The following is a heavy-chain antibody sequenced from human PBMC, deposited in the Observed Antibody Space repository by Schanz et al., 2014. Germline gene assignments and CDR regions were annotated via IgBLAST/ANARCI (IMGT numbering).Heavy chain of an antibody. CDR1: GFTFSSHW. V-gene: IGHV3-74*02. J-gene: IGHJ6*03. Sequence: EVQLLESGGGLVQPGKSLRLSCAASGFTFSSHWMHWVRQDPGKGLVWVARINSVGSNTDYADSVKGRFTISRDNSNKTVDLQMNSVRAEDTAVYYYARVKYCTITRCYRTEAEGIYDMDVWGKGTTVTVSS. CDR2: INSVGSNT. CDR3: ARVKYCTITRCYRTEAEGIYDMDV. D-gene: IGHD2-2*01.